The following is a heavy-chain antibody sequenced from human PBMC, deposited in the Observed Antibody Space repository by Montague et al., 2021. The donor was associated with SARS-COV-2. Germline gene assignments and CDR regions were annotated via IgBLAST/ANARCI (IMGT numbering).Heavy chain of an antibody. CDR3: GGGNHDDYVVNFDY. CDR1: GGSISSSSYF. CDR2: IYYSGRT. D-gene: IGHD3-16*01. Sequence: SETLSLTCTVSGGSISSSSYFWGWVRQPPGKGLEWIGSIYYSGRTYYNQSLKSRVTISVDTSKNHFSLNLSSVTAADTAVYFCGGGNHDDYVVNFDYWGQGTLVTVYS. J-gene: IGHJ4*02. V-gene: IGHV4-39*02.